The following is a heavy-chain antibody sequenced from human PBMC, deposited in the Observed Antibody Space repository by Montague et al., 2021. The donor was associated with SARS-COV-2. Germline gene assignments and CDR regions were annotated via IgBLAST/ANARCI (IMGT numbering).Heavy chain of an antibody. CDR3: ARHKRVVEREPLGGMDV. J-gene: IGHJ6*02. V-gene: IGHV4-39*01. CDR2: IYYTGRA. CDR1: GGSISSSSYY. D-gene: IGHD1-26*01. Sequence: SETLSLTCTVSGGSISSSSYYWGWVRQPPGKGLEWIGKIYYTGRASYKSSLASRVTISVGTSQNRFSLRLRSVTAADTAVYYCARHKRVVEREPLGGMDVWGQGTSVTVSS.